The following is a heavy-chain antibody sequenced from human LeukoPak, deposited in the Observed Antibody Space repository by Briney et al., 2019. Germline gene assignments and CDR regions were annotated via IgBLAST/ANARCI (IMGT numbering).Heavy chain of an antibody. Sequence: SETLSLTCAVYGGSFSGYYWSWIRQPPGKGLEWIGEINHSGSTNYNPSLKSRVAISVDTSKNQFSLKLSSVTAADTAVYYCARVRSGGGEGVDYWGQGTLVTVPS. D-gene: IGHD3-10*01. CDR2: INHSGST. J-gene: IGHJ4*02. CDR1: GGSFSGYY. V-gene: IGHV4-34*01. CDR3: ARVRSGGGEGVDY.